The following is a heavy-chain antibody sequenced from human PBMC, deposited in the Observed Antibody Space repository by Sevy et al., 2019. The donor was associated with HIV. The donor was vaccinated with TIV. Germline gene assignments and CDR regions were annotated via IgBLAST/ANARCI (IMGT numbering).Heavy chain of an antibody. CDR1: GFTFSDYY. CDR2: ISSSGSTK. CDR3: ARAITGTTHYFDY. D-gene: IGHD1-20*01. Sequence: GGSLRLSCAASGFTFSDYYMSWIRQAPGKGLEWVSYISSSGSTKYYADSVKGRFTISRDNAKNSLYLQMNSLRAEDTAVYYCARAITGTTHYFDYWGQGTLVTVSS. V-gene: IGHV3-11*01. J-gene: IGHJ4*02.